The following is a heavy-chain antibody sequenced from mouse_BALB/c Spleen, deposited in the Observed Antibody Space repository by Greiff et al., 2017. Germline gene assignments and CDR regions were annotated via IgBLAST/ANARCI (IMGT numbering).Heavy chain of an antibody. D-gene: IGHD1-2*01. Sequence: EVKLVESGGGLVQPGGSRKLSCAASGFTFSSFGMHWVRQAPEKGLEWVAYISSGSSTIYYADTVKGRFTISRDNPKNTLFLQMTSLRSEDTAMYYCARRERPAMDYWGQGTSVTVSS. CDR2: ISSGSSTI. CDR1: GFTFSSFG. CDR3: ARRERPAMDY. V-gene: IGHV5-17*02. J-gene: IGHJ4*01.